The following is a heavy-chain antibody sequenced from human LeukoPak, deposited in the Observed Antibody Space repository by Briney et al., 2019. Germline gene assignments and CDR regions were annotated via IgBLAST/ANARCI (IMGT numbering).Heavy chain of an antibody. D-gene: IGHD5-24*01. CDR1: GFTFSDYY. Sequence: PGGSLRLSCAASGFTFSDYYMTWIRQAPGKGLEWVSYISSSGTTIYYAESVKGRFTISRDNAKKSLYMQMDSLRAEDTAVYYCARDCRDGYNCGDYWGQGTLVTVSS. J-gene: IGHJ4*02. CDR2: ISSSGTTI. V-gene: IGHV3-11*01. CDR3: ARDCRDGYNCGDY.